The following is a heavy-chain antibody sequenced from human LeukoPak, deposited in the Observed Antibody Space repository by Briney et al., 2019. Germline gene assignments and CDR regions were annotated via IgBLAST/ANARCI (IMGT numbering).Heavy chain of an antibody. CDR3: ARGPRHTMVRGVTFDY. D-gene: IGHD3-10*01. CDR2: IYYSGST. Sequence: SETLSLTCTVSGGSISSSSYYWGWIRQPPGKGLEWIGYIYYSGSTYYNPSLKSRVTISVDTSKNQFSLKLSSVTAADTAVYYCARGPRHTMVRGVTFDYWGQGTLVTVSS. V-gene: IGHV4-31*03. CDR1: GGSISSSSYY. J-gene: IGHJ4*02.